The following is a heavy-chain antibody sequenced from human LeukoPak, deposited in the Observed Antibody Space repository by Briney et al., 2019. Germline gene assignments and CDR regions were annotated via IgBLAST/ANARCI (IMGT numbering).Heavy chain of an antibody. D-gene: IGHD2-21*01. CDR2: MSSSMNTI. J-gene: IGHJ6*03. CDR1: GFTLSAYC. Sequence: PGGSLRLSCAASGFTLSAYCINWVRQAPGKGLEWIAYMSSSMNTIYYADAVKGRFTVSRDNANNSVQLQRSSLRAEDTAVYYCATPGVRDYYYYLDVWGTGTTVTVSS. V-gene: IGHV3-48*04. CDR3: ATPGVRDYYYYLDV.